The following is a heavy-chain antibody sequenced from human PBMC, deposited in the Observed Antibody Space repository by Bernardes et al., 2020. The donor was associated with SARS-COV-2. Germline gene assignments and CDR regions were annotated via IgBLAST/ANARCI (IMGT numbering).Heavy chain of an antibody. V-gene: IGHV4-59*01. CDR3: ARHYDSSGYGFDY. D-gene: IGHD3-22*01. CDR1: GGSISSYY. J-gene: IGHJ4*02. Sequence: ETLSLTCTVSGGSISSYYWSWIRQPPGKGLEWIGYIYYSGSTNYNPSLKSRVTISVDTSKNQFSLKLSSVTAADTAVYYCARHYDSSGYGFDYWGQGTLVTVSS. CDR2: IYYSGST.